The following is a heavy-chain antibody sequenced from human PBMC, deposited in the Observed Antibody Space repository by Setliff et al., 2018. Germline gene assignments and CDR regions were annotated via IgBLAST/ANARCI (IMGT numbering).Heavy chain of an antibody. CDR3: ARGRIGSTWTGDY. Sequence: GASVKVSCKASRYSFNGYYMHWVRQAPGQGLEWMGWINLNSGGTNYAQKFQDRVTMTRDTSITTAYMELSSLRSDDRAIYYCARGRIGSTWTGDYWGPGTLVTVSS. D-gene: IGHD1-26*01. CDR2: INLNSGGT. J-gene: IGHJ4*02. CDR1: RYSFNGYY. V-gene: IGHV1-2*02.